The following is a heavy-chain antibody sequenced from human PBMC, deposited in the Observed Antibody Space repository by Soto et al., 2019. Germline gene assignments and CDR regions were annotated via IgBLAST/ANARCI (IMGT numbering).Heavy chain of an antibody. CDR3: ARVEYSSGWYGPTDAFDI. Sequence: ASVKVSCKASGYTFTSYAMHWVRQAPGQRLEWMGWINAGNGNTKYSQKFQGRVTITRDTSASKAYMELSSLRSEDTAVYYCARVEYSSGWYGPTDAFDIWGQGTMVTVSS. D-gene: IGHD6-19*01. J-gene: IGHJ3*02. CDR2: INAGNGNT. CDR1: GYTFTSYA. V-gene: IGHV1-3*01.